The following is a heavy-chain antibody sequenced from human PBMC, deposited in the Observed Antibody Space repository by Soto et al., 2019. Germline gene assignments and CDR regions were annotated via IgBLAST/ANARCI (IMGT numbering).Heavy chain of an antibody. CDR2: ISGSGTTI. CDR1: GFTFSSYS. J-gene: IGHJ5*02. Sequence: EVQLVESGGGLVQPGGSLRLSCAASGFTFSSYSMNWVRQAPGKGLEWVSYISGSGTTIYYADSVKGRFTVSRDNAKNSLYLQMNSLRAEDMAVYYCARTWYSRGWGWFDPWGQGTLVTVSS. D-gene: IGHD6-19*01. CDR3: ARTWYSRGWGWFDP. V-gene: IGHV3-48*01.